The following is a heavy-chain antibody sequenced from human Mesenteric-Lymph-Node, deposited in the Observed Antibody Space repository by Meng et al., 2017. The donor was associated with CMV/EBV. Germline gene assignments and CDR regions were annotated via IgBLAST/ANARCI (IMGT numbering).Heavy chain of an antibody. CDR2: VAPYNGNT. CDR1: GYTFANYG. V-gene: IGHV1-18*01. CDR3: ARDPAVVPEPIFSNWFDP. Sequence: ASVKVSCKTSGYTFANYGISWVRQAPGQGLEWMGWVAPYNGNTDSAQRVQGRVTMTTHTSTSTAYMELRSLTSDDTAVYYCARDPAVVPEPIFSNWFDPWGQGTLVTVSS. J-gene: IGHJ5*02. D-gene: IGHD2-2*01.